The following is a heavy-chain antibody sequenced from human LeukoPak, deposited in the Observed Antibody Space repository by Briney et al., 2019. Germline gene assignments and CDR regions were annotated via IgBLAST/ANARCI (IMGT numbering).Heavy chain of an antibody. J-gene: IGHJ5*02. CDR1: GYIFTSYD. CDR2: MNPNSGNT. V-gene: IGHV1-8*03. D-gene: IGHD6-6*01. Sequence: ASVKVSCKASGYIFTSYDINWVRQATGQGLEWMGWMNPNSGNTGYAQKFQGRVTITRNTSISTAYMELISLRSEDTAVYYCARGRPDDWFDPWGQGTLVTVSS. CDR3: ARGRPDDWFDP.